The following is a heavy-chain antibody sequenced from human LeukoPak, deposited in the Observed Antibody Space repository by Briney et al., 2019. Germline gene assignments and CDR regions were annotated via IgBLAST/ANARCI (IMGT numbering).Heavy chain of an antibody. CDR1: GFTFSSYS. J-gene: IGHJ4*02. V-gene: IGHV3-21*01. CDR2: ITSSSDYI. D-gene: IGHD2-15*01. Sequence: GGSLRLSCTASGFTFSSYSMNWVRQAPGKGLEWVSSITSSSDYIYYADSVKGRFTISRDNAENSLHLQMDSLRAEDTAVYYCARGSFGGFDYWGQGTLVTVSS. CDR3: ARGSFGGFDY.